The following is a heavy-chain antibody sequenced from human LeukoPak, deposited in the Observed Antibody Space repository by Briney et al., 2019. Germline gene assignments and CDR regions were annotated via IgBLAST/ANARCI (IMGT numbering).Heavy chain of an antibody. CDR1: GYTFTSYG. CDR3: ARGREYYDILTGYYYFDY. J-gene: IGHJ4*02. Sequence: ASVKVSCKASGYTFTSYGISGVRQAPGQGLEWMGWISAYNGNTNHAQKLQGRVTMTTDTSTSTAYMELRSLRSDDTAVYYCARGREYYDILTGYYYFDYWGQGTLVTVSS. CDR2: ISAYNGNT. D-gene: IGHD3-9*01. V-gene: IGHV1-18*04.